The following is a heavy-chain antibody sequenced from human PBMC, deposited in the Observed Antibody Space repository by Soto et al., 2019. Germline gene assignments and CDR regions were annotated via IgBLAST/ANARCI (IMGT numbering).Heavy chain of an antibody. D-gene: IGHD3-3*02. J-gene: IGHJ3*02. CDR1: GFTFSNYG. CDR2: IVSDGSAI. Sequence: PGGSLRLSCVASGFTFSNYGMHWVRQAPGKGLEWVGVIVSDGSAIYHADSLEGRFFISRDNSKDILYLQMNSLRVEDTAVYYCARDDAFDNENGFDMWGQGTMVTVS. CDR3: ARDDAFDNENGFDM. V-gene: IGHV3-33*08.